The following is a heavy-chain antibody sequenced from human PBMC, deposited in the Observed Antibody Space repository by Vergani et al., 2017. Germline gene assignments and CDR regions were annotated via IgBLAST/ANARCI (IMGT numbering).Heavy chain of an antibody. V-gene: IGHV3-21*02. CDR3: ARGGITSYDILTGYLPHAFDF. D-gene: IGHD3-9*01. CDR1: GFIFSDYN. Sequence: EVQVVQSGGGLVKPGGSLRLSCETSGFIFSDYNLNWVRQAPGSGLEWVASISGRSSYVNYAVSVKGRFTISRDNAKNSLFLQMNSLRAEDTAVYYCARGGITSYDILTGYLPHAFDFWGQGTMVTVSS. CDR2: ISGRSSYV. J-gene: IGHJ3*01.